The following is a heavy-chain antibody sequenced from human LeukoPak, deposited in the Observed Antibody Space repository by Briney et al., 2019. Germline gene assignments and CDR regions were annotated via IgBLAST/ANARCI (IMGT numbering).Heavy chain of an antibody. CDR1: GFTFSSYE. CDR2: ISSSGSTI. V-gene: IGHV3-48*03. J-gene: IGHJ4*02. Sequence: GGSLRLSCAASGFTFSSYEMNWVRQAPGKGLEWVSYISSSGSTIYYADSVKGRFTISRDNAKNSLYLQMNSLRAEDTAVYYCASNDDSSGYRLSDYWGQGTLVTVSS. CDR3: ASNDDSSGYRLSDY. D-gene: IGHD3-22*01.